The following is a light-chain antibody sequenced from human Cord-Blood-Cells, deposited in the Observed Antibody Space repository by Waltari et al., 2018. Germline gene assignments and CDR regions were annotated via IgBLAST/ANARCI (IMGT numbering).Light chain of an antibody. CDR1: QRISSY. J-gene: IGKJ2*01. V-gene: IGKV1-39*01. Sequence: DIQMTPSPSSLSASVGARVTITCRASQRISSYLNWYQQKPGKAPKLLIYAASSLQSGVPSRFSGSGSVTDFTLTISSLQPEDFATYYCQQSYSTPYTFSQGTKLEIK. CDR2: AAS. CDR3: QQSYSTPYT.